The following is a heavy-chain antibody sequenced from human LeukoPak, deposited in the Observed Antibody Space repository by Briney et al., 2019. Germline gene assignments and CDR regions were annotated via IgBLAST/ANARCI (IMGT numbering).Heavy chain of an antibody. CDR3: ARERVAAAGTGSRFGY. J-gene: IGHJ4*02. V-gene: IGHV3-30-3*01. D-gene: IGHD6-13*01. Sequence: PGGSLRLSCAASGFTFSSYAMHWVRQAPGKGPEWVAVISYDGSNKYYADSVKGRFTISRGNSKNTLYLQMNSLRAEDTAVYYCARERVAAAGTGSRFGYWGQGTLVTVSS. CDR1: GFTFSSYA. CDR2: ISYDGSNK.